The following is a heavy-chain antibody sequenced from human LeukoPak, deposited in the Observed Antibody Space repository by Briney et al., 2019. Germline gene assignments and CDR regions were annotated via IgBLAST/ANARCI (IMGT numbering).Heavy chain of an antibody. Sequence: PSETLSLTCTLSGGSINSGRDYWSWIRQPAGKGLEWIGRIYASGGTNYNPSLKSRVTMSVDTSKNQFSLKLTSVTAADTAVYFCAREVVPAAYDYWGQGTLVTVSS. CDR2: IYASGGT. V-gene: IGHV4-61*02. D-gene: IGHD2-2*01. CDR1: GGSINSGRDY. J-gene: IGHJ4*02. CDR3: AREVVPAAYDY.